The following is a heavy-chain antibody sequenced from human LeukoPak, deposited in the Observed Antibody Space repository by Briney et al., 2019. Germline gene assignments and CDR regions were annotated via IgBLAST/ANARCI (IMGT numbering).Heavy chain of an antibody. CDR3: ARAHTVTITFDY. CDR1: GYTFTGYY. V-gene: IGHV1-2*02. J-gene: IGHJ4*02. CDR2: INPNSGGT. Sequence: GASVKVSCKASGYTFTGYYMHWVRQAPGQGLEWMGWINPNSGGTNYAQKFQGRVTMTRDTSISTAYMELSRLRSDGTAVYYCARAHTVTITFDYWGQGTLVTVSS. D-gene: IGHD4-17*01.